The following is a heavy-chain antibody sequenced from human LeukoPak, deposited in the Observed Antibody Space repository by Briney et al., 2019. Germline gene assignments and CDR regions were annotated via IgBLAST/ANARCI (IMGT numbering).Heavy chain of an antibody. CDR1: GGTFSSTV. D-gene: IGHD4/OR15-4a*01. Sequence: SVKVSCKASGGTFSSTVISWLRQAPGQGLEWMGGSIPIFGRTNYAQKFQGRVTITTDESTGTAYMELSSLRSEDTAVYYCARDVFSRDPPYGGPVHDWGQGTLVTVSS. CDR2: SIPIFGRT. V-gene: IGHV1-69*05. CDR3: ARDVFSRDPPYGGPVHD. J-gene: IGHJ4*02.